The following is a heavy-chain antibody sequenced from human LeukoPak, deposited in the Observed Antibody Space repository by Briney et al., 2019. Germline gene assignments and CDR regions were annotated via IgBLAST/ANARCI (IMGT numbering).Heavy chain of an antibody. J-gene: IGHJ3*02. CDR2: VSSRGTF. CDR1: GDSMTSES. Sequence: SETLSLTCSVSGDSMTSESWSWLRQPAGKGLEWLGRVSSRGTFNYNPSLKSRVTMSVDTSKNQFSLKLSSVTAADTAVYYCARVQDDTFDIWGQGTMVTVSS. V-gene: IGHV4-4*07. CDR3: ARVQDDTFDI. D-gene: IGHD4-11*01.